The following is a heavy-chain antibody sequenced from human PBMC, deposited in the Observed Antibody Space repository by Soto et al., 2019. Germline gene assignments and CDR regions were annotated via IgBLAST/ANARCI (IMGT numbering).Heavy chain of an antibody. V-gene: IGHV4-31*03. CDR2: IYYSGST. J-gene: IGHJ3*02. CDR3: ARDSYDSSGYYPDAFDI. D-gene: IGHD3-22*01. Sequence: QVQLQESGPGLVKPSQTLSLTCTVSGGSISSGGYYWSWIRQHPGKGLEWIGYIYYSGSTYYNPSLKSRDTISVDTSKNQFSLKLSSVTAADTAVYYCARDSYDSSGYYPDAFDIWGQGTMVTVSS. CDR1: GGSISSGGYY.